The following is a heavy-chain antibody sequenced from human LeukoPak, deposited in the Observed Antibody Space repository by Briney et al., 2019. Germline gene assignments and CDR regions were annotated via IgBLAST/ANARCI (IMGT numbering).Heavy chain of an antibody. Sequence: PGGSLRLSCAASGFTFSSYAMHWVRQAPGKGLEWVAVISYDGSNKYYADSVKGRFTISRDNSKNTLYLQMNSLRAEDTAVYYCARGSMAAAGTQGPIDYWGQGTLVTVSS. CDR1: GFTFSSYA. J-gene: IGHJ4*02. CDR3: ARGSMAAAGTQGPIDY. CDR2: ISYDGSNK. D-gene: IGHD6-13*01. V-gene: IGHV3-30-3*01.